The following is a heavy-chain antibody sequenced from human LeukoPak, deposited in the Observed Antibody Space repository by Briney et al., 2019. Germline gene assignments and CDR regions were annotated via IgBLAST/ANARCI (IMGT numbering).Heavy chain of an antibody. CDR3: ARAVESY. CDR1: GFTFSNFN. Sequence: GGSLRLSCAVSGFTFSNFNMNWVRQAPGKGLEWVSYISSTSSSIYYADSVKGRFTISRDNAKNSLYLQMNSLRAEDTAMYYCARAVESYWGQGTLVTVFS. J-gene: IGHJ4*02. V-gene: IGHV3-48*04. CDR2: ISSTSSSI.